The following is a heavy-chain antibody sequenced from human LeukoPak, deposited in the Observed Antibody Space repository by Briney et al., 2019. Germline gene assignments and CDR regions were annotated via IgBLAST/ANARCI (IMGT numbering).Heavy chain of an antibody. CDR3: ATSGYPYNAFDI. D-gene: IGHD3-22*01. Sequence: GASVKVSCKASGYTFTGYYMHWVRQAPGQGLEWMGWIKADSGDTNYAQRFQGRVTMTTDTSISTVYMDLSRLRSDDTAVYHCATSGYPYNAFDIWGQGTMVTVSS. CDR2: IKADSGDT. CDR1: GYTFTGYY. V-gene: IGHV1-2*02. J-gene: IGHJ3*02.